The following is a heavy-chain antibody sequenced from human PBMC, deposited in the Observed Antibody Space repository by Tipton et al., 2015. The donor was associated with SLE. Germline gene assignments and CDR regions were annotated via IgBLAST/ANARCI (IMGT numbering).Heavy chain of an antibody. D-gene: IGHD6-19*01. CDR3: ARDSDQWLGIDY. V-gene: IGHV4-61*02. CDR2: MYISGST. CDR1: GGSISSGSYY. J-gene: IGHJ4*02. Sequence: TLSLTCTVSGGSISSGSYYWSWIRQPAGKGLEWIGRMYISGSTNCNPSLKSRVTISVDTSKNQFSLKLSSVTAADTAMYYCARDSDQWLGIDYWGQGTLVTVSS.